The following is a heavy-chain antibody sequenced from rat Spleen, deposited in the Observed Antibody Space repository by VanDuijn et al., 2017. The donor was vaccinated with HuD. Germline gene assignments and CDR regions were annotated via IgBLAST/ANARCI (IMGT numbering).Heavy chain of an antibody. CDR1: GFTFSNYG. CDR3: TTVIQGHGFAY. V-gene: IGHV5-19*01. CDR2: ISPSGGTI. D-gene: IGHD1-1*01. J-gene: IGHJ3*01. Sequence: EVQLMESGGGLVQPGRSLKLSCAVSGFTFSNYGLHWIRQAPTKGLEWVTSISPSGGTIYYLDSVKGRFTISRHNTQNTLYLQMNSLRSEDTATYYCTTVIQGHGFAYWGQGTLVTVSS.